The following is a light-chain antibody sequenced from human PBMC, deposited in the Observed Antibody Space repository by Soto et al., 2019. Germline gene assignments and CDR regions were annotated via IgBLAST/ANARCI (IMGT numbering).Light chain of an antibody. Sequence: EIVMTQSPVTLSVSPGERGTLSCRASQSVSTKLLWYQQTPGQAPRLLIYGASTRATGIPARFSGGGSGTEFSLTISILQSEDFAVYYCLQYNNWPYTFGQGTRVEI. CDR3: LQYNNWPYT. CDR1: QSVSTK. CDR2: GAS. V-gene: IGKV3-15*01. J-gene: IGKJ2*01.